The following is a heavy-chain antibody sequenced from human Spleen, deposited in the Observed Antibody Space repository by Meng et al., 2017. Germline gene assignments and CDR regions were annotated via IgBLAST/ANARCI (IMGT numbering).Heavy chain of an antibody. V-gene: IGHV4-4*02. D-gene: IGHD3-10*01. J-gene: IGHJ4*02. Sequence: SETLSLTCAVAGGSISSSNWWSWVRQPPGKGPEWIGEIYHSGSTYYNPSLKSRVTISLDTSMNQFSLKLSSVTAADTAVYYCARSNYYGSGTIDYWGRGTLVTVSS. CDR2: IYHSGST. CDR3: ARSNYYGSGTIDY. CDR1: GGSISSSNW.